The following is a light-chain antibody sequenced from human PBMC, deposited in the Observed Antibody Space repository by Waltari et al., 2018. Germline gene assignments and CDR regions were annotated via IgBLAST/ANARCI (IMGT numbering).Light chain of an antibody. V-gene: IGLV4-69*01. CDR1: SGPIPNV. Sequence: QLELTQSPSASASLGASVKPTCTLSSGPIPNVVACHQQQPQKGPRYLMKVNSDGSHSRGDEIPDRFSGSSSGAERYLTISSLQSEDEADYYCQTGGHGTWVFGGGTKLTVL. CDR2: VNSDGSH. CDR3: QTGGHGTWV. J-gene: IGLJ3*02.